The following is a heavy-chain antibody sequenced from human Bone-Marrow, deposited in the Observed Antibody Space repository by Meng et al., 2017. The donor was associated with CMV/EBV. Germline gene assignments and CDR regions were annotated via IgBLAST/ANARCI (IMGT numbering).Heavy chain of an antibody. Sequence: GESLKISCAASGFTFSSYGMHWVRQAPGKGLEWVAFIRYDGSNKYYADSVKGRFTISRDNSKNTLYLQMNSLRAEDTAVYYCANMGTYDFWSGYPPVSLWGQGTLVTVSS. CDR1: GFTFSSYG. V-gene: IGHV3-30*02. CDR3: ANMGTYDFWSGYPPVSL. D-gene: IGHD3-3*01. CDR2: IRYDGSNK. J-gene: IGHJ4*02.